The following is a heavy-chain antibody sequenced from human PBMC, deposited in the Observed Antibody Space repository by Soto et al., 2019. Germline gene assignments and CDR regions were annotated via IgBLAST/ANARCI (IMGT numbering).Heavy chain of an antibody. V-gene: IGHV3-23*01. Sequence: EVQLLESGGGLVQPGGSLRLSCAASGFTFSSYAMSWVRQAPGKGLEGVSAISGSGGSTYYADSVKGRFTISKDNSKNTMYLQMNSLRAKDTAVYYCAKDPEDTCYYVYSWFDPWGQGTLVTVSS. CDR2: ISGSGGST. D-gene: IGHD1-26*01. J-gene: IGHJ5*02. CDR1: GFTFSSYA. CDR3: AKDPEDTCYYVYSWFDP.